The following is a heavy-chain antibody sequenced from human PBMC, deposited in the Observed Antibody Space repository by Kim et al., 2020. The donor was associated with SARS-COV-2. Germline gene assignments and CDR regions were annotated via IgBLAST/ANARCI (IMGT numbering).Heavy chain of an antibody. CDR2: ITSSGSKI. V-gene: IGHV3-21*01. J-gene: IGHJ6*02. Sequence: GGSLRLSCAASGFSFNIYAMNWVRQAPGKGLEWISSITSSGSKIHYAESVKGRFTISRDNAKNSLHLLITTLRVEDTGVYFCARDRDFGEYLYGMDVWGQGTTVTVSS. CDR3: ARDRDFGEYLYGMDV. CDR1: GFSFNIYA. D-gene: IGHD4-17*01.